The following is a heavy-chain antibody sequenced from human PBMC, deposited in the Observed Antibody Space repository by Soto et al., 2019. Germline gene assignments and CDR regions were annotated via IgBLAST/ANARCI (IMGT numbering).Heavy chain of an antibody. CDR2: ISSDSRYI. J-gene: IGHJ6*02. V-gene: IGHV3-21*01. D-gene: IGHD2-2*01. CDR1: GFTLSAHT. Sequence: PGGSLRLSCAASGFTLSAHTMNWVRQAPGKGLEWVSSISSDSRYIYYADSVKGRFTISRDNARNSLDLQMNNLRAEDTAVYHCARGHCSRTSCYTGGYYYYPMDVWGQGTTLTVSS. CDR3: ARGHCSRTSCYTGGYYYYPMDV.